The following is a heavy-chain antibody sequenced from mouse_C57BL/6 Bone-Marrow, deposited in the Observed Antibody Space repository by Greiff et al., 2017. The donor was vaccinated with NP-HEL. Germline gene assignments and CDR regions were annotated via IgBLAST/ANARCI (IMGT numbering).Heavy chain of an antibody. D-gene: IGHD2-1*01. V-gene: IGHV1-81*01. CDR2: IYPRSGNP. J-gene: IGHJ4*01. CDR1: GYTFTSYG. Sequence: VQLQQSGAELARPGASVKLSCKASGYTFTSYGISWVKQRTGQGLEWIGEIYPRSGNPYYNEKFKGKATLTADKSSSTAYMELRSLTSEDSAVYFCARGGNYWYAMDYWGQGTSVTVSS. CDR3: ARGGNYWYAMDY.